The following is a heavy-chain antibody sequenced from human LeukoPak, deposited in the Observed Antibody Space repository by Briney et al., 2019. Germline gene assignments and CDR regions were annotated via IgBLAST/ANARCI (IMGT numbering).Heavy chain of an antibody. J-gene: IGHJ4*02. D-gene: IGHD6-13*01. CDR2: INPNSGDT. CDR1: GYTFTNYY. V-gene: IGHV1-2*02. CDR3: VPLAATTTDY. Sequence: ASVKVPCKASGYTFTNYYMHWVRQAPGQGLEWMGWINPNSGDTNYSQKFQGRVTMTRDTSISTAYMELSRLRSDDTAVYYCVPLAATTTDYWGQGTLVTVSS.